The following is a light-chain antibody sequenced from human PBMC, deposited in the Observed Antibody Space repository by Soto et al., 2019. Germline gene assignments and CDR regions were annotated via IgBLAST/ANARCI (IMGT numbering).Light chain of an antibody. CDR3: SSYTGGNPSYV. J-gene: IGLJ1*01. CDR1: SSDVGGYDY. V-gene: IGLV2-8*01. CDR2: EVT. Sequence: QSALTQPPSASGTPGQSLTISCTGTSSDVGGYDYVSWYQQHPGKATKLMIYEVTIRPSGVSDRFSGSKSGNTASLTVSGLQAEDEADYYCSSYTGGNPSYVFGTGTKVTVL.